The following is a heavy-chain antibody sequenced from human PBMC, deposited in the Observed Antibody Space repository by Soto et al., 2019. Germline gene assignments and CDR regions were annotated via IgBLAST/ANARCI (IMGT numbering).Heavy chain of an antibody. D-gene: IGHD3-3*01. CDR1: GGSISSYY. CDR3: ARDPITIFGVGYFDY. V-gene: IGHV4-4*07. J-gene: IGHJ4*02. Sequence: PSETLSLTCTVSGGSISSYYWSWIRQPAGKGLEWIGRIYTSGSPNYNPSLKSRVTMSVDTSKNQFSLKLSSVTAADTAVYYCARDPITIFGVGYFDYWGQGTLVTVSS. CDR2: IYTSGSP.